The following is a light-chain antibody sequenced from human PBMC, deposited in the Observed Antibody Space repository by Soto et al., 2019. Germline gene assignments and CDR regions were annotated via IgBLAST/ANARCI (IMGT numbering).Light chain of an antibody. CDR1: SSDVGAYKY. CDR2: EVS. J-gene: IGLJ3*02. Sequence: QSVLTQPASVSGSPGQSITISCTGSSSDVGAYKYVSWYQQHPGKAPKLIIYEVSNRPSGVYDRFSGSKSGNTASLTISGLQAEDESDYFCSSYTASSTVVFGGGTKLTVL. CDR3: SSYTASSTVV. V-gene: IGLV2-14*01.